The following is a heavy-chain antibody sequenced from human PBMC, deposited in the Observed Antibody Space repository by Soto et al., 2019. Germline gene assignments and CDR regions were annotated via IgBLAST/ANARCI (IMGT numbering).Heavy chain of an antibody. CDR3: ARESHGGYDYFDY. V-gene: IGHV4-31*03. Sequence: QVQLQESGPGLVKPSQTLSLTCTVSGGSISSGGYYWSWIRQHPGKGLEWIGYIYYSGSTYYNPSLKSRVTISVDTSKNQFSLKLSSVTAADTAVYFCARESHGGYDYFDYWGQGTLVTVSS. D-gene: IGHD5-12*01. CDR2: IYYSGST. CDR1: GGSISSGGYY. J-gene: IGHJ4*02.